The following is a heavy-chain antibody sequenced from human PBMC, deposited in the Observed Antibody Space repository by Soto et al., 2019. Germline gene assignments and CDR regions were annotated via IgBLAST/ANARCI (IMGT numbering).Heavy chain of an antibody. CDR2: IGAARDP. CDR1: GFTFSNFD. D-gene: IGHD2-2*02. Sequence: PGESLKISCATSGFTFSNFDMHWVRQVPGKGLEWVSAIGAARDPYYLGSVKGRFTISRENAKNSVYLQMNDLRAGDSAVYYCARAYTGRLPRRADYYHAMDVWGQGTTVTVSS. J-gene: IGHJ6*02. CDR3: ARAYTGRLPRRADYYHAMDV. V-gene: IGHV3-13*05.